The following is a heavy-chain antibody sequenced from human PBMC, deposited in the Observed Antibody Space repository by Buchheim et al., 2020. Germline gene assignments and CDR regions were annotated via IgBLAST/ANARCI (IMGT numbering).Heavy chain of an antibody. CDR1: GFTFSNYE. Sequence: EVQLVESGGGLVEPGGSLRLSCAASGFTFSNYEMHWVRQVIGKGLEWVSTIGVGCDTYYPGSVKGRITISRANAKNSLLLQMNSLRAGDTAVYYCSRGAGELELRTMDVWGQGTT. CDR2: IGVGCDT. J-gene: IGHJ6*02. V-gene: IGHV3-13*04. CDR3: SRGAGELELRTMDV. D-gene: IGHD1-7*01.